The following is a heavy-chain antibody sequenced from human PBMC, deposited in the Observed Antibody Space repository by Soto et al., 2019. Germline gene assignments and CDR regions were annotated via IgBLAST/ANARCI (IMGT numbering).Heavy chain of an antibody. D-gene: IGHD3-16*01. Sequence: SETLSLTCTVSGGSISSGGYYWSWIRQHPGKGLEWIGYIYYSGSTYYNPSLKSRVTISVDTSKNQFSLKLSSVTAADTAVYYCARELWGTTQIDYWGQGTLVTVSS. CDR2: IYYSGST. CDR1: GGSISSGGYY. CDR3: ARELWGTTQIDY. V-gene: IGHV4-31*03. J-gene: IGHJ4*02.